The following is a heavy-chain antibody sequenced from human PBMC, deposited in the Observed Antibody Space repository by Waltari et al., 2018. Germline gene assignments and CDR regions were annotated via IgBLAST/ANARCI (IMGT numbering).Heavy chain of an antibody. CDR2: MYSTGSTI. Sequence: EERLVDAGGGLVHPGWRLRLSRSASGCTFSDFRLSWVRQAPGKGLEWVSYMYSTGSTIYYADSVKGRFTISRDNAQNSLYLQINSLRADDTAVYYCARGYRKAFDIWGQGTMVTVSS. CDR3: ARGYRKAFDI. D-gene: IGHD5-12*01. CDR1: GCTFSDFR. V-gene: IGHV3-48*04. J-gene: IGHJ3*02.